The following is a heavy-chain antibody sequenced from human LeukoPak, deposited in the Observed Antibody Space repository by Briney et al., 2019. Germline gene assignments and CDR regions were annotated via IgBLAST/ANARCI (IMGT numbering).Heavy chain of an antibody. CDR2: ISAYNGNT. V-gene: IGHV1-18*01. CDR1: GYTLTSYG. Sequence: ASVKVSCKASGYTLTSYGISWVRQAPGQGLEWMGWISAYNGNTRYAQKLQGRVTMTTDSSTSTAYMELRSLRSDDTAVYYCARGPIIDIVVIPAAADYYHMDVWGKGTTVTVSS. CDR3: ARGPIIDIVVIPAAADYYHMDV. J-gene: IGHJ6*03. D-gene: IGHD2-2*01.